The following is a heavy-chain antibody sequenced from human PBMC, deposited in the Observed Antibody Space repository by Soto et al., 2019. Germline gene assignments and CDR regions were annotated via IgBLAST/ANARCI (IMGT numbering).Heavy chain of an antibody. CDR1: GYTLTELS. Sequence: GXSVKVSCKVSGYTLTELSMHWVRQAPGKGLEWMGGFDPEDGETIYAQKFQGRVTMTEDTSTDTAYMELSSLRSEDTAVYYCATVHREEQLVVITLGFDYWGQGTLVTVYS. D-gene: IGHD3-22*01. V-gene: IGHV1-24*01. J-gene: IGHJ4*02. CDR2: FDPEDGET. CDR3: ATVHREEQLVVITLGFDY.